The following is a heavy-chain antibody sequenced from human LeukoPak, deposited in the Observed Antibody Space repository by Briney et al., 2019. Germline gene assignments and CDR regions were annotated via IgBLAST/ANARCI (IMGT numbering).Heavy chain of an antibody. Sequence: PSETLSIPCTVSGDSINSSNYYWGWIRQPPGKVLEWIGSIYYSGSTYYNPSLKSRVTISVDTSKHQFSLKLSSVTAADTAVYYCARHESPYYFDYWGQGTLVTVSS. J-gene: IGHJ4*02. CDR2: IYYSGST. CDR3: ARHESPYYFDY. V-gene: IGHV4-39*01. CDR1: GDSINSSNYY.